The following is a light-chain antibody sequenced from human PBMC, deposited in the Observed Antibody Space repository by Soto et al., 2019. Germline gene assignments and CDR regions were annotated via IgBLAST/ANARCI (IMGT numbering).Light chain of an antibody. Sequence: IQLTQSPSSLSASVGDRVTITCRASQGISSYLAWYQQKPGKAPKLLIYAASTLQSGVPSRFSGSGSGTVFTPTTGPLQPKDFTIYYLQQLNISPPTPSGEGTRLEIK. V-gene: IGKV1-9*01. CDR2: AAS. CDR1: QGISSY. J-gene: IGKJ5*01. CDR3: QQLNISPPTP.